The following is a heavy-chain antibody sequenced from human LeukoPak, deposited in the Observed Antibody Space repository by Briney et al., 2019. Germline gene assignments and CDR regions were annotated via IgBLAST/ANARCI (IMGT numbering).Heavy chain of an antibody. Sequence: SETLSLTCAVYGGSFSGYYWSWIRQPPGKGLGWIGEINHSGSTNYNPSLKSRVTISVDTSKNQFSLKLSSVTAADTAVYYCAREGYSYGLGGEYYFDYWGQGTLVTVSS. CDR2: INHSGST. D-gene: IGHD5-18*01. CDR3: AREGYSYGLGGEYYFDY. CDR1: GGSFSGYY. J-gene: IGHJ4*02. V-gene: IGHV4-34*01.